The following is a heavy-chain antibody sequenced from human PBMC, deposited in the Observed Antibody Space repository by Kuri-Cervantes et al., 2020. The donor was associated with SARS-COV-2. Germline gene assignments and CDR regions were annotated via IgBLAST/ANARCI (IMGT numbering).Heavy chain of an antibody. J-gene: IGHJ3*02. CDR3: ARDGTPKSWGSAFDI. V-gene: IGHV4-59*12. CDR2: IYHSGST. D-gene: IGHD7-27*01. Sequence: SETLSLTCTVSGGSISSYYWSWIRQPPGKGLEWIGYIYHSGSTNYNPSLKSRVTISVDTSKNQFSLKLSSVTAADTAVYYCARDGTPKSWGSAFDIWGQGTMVTVSS. CDR1: GGSISSYY.